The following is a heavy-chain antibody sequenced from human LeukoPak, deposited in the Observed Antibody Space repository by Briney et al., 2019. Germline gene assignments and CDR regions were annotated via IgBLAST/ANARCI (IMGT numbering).Heavy chain of an antibody. CDR1: DDSITMYY. J-gene: IGHJ6*03. CDR3: ARGRVSSSTWYSTYYYYFYMDV. CDR2: VDHTGST. Sequence: ASETLSLTCSVSDDSITMYYWTWIRQPPGKGLEWIGYVDHTGSTNFNPSLNGRVSISRDTTKNLFSLRLRSVTAADTAVYFCARGRVSSSTWYSTYYYYFYMDVWGKGTTVTVSS. D-gene: IGHD1-1*01. V-gene: IGHV4-59*01.